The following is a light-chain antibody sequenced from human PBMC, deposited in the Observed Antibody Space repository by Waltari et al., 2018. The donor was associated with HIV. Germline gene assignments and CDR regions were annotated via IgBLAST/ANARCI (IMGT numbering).Light chain of an antibody. CDR2: EVS. CDR3: SSYSRGALL. CDR1: SNDIGSYNY. J-gene: IGLJ2*01. V-gene: IGLV2-14*01. Sequence: QSVLTQPASVSGSPGQSLTLSCTGTSNDIGSYNYVSWYQQSPDKAPKLIIYEVSFRPSGVSIRFSVSKSGNTASLTISGLQTEDEAYYHCSSYSRGALLFGGGTKVTVL.